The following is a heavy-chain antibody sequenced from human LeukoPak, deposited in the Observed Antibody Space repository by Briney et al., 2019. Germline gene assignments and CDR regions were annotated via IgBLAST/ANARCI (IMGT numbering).Heavy chain of an antibody. CDR1: GFTFSSYS. CDR2: ISGSGGST. D-gene: IGHD4-17*01. J-gene: IGHJ4*02. CDR3: AKSGDQVTVTKLDY. Sequence: PGGSLRLSCAASGFTFSSYSMNWVRQAPGKGLEWVSGISGSGGSTFYADSVKGRFTISRDNSKNTLYLEMNSLRAEDTALFYCAKSGDQVTVTKLDYWGQGTLVTVSS. V-gene: IGHV3-23*01.